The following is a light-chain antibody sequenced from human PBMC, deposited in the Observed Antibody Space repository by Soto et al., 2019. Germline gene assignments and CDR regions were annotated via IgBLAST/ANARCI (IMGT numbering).Light chain of an antibody. V-gene: IGKV3-11*01. J-gene: IGKJ5*01. CDR3: QQRSNWPPIT. CDR1: QNIGTY. Sequence: EKGLEQSPSSLACSPRGRTTHSYKASQNIGTYLAWYQQKPGQAPRLLIYDASNRATGIPLRFSGSGSGTDFTLTISSLEPEDFAVYYCQQRSNWPPITFGQGTRLEI. CDR2: DAS.